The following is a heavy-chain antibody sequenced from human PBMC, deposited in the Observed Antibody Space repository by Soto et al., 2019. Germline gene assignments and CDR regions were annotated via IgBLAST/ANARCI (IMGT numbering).Heavy chain of an antibody. CDR3: ARGSSLHYDFWSGHSSYGMDV. J-gene: IGHJ6*02. Sequence: SETLSLTCAVDGGPFSGYYCSWIRQPPGKGLEWIGEINHSGSTNYNPHLKHRVNISGDTSTNQFSLKLSSVTAADTAVYYCARGSSLHYDFWSGHSSYGMDVWGQGTTVTVSS. V-gene: IGHV4-34*01. CDR2: INHSGST. D-gene: IGHD3-3*01. CDR1: GGPFSGYY.